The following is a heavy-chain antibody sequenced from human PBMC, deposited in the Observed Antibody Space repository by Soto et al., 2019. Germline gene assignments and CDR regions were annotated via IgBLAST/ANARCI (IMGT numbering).Heavy chain of an antibody. D-gene: IGHD1-26*01. CDR3: ARVDSGSYSGAFDI. CDR1: GYTFTSYG. CDR2: ISAYNGNT. J-gene: IGHJ3*02. Sequence: EASVKVSCKASGYTFTSYGISWVRQAPGQGLEWMGWISAYNGNTNYAQKLQGRVTMTTDTSTSTAYMELRSLRSDDTAVYYCARVDSGSYSGAFDIWGQGTMVTVSS. V-gene: IGHV1-18*01.